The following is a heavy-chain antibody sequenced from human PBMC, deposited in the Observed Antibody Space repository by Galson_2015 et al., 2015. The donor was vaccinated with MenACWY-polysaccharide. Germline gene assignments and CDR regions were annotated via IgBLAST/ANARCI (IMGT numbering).Heavy chain of an antibody. J-gene: IGHJ5*02. CDR2: SNGDGRAT. Sequence: SLRLSCAASGFTFSSYWMHWVRQAPGKGLVWVSRSNGDGRATGYADSVKGRFTISRDNAKNTLYLQMNSLRAEDTAMYYCAKAGAKYCRGSSCYFNWFDPWGQGTLVTVSS. V-gene: IGHV3-74*01. CDR3: AKAGAKYCRGSSCYFNWFDP. CDR1: GFTFSSYW. D-gene: IGHD2-15*01.